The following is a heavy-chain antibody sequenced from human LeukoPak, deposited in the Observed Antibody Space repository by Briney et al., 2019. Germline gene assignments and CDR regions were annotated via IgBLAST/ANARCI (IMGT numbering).Heavy chain of an antibody. CDR3: ARWSHVSGRWFLDN. J-gene: IGHJ4*02. CDR1: GVRLDNYW. Sequence: SGGSLRLSCEASGVRLDNYWMTWVRQAPGKGLEWVADINEDGSKIYSLDSVKGRFTISRDNAKNSLSLQLNTLRAEDTAVYYCARWSHVSGRWFLDNWGRGTLVSVSS. CDR2: INEDGSKI. V-gene: IGHV3-7*05. D-gene: IGHD3-10*01.